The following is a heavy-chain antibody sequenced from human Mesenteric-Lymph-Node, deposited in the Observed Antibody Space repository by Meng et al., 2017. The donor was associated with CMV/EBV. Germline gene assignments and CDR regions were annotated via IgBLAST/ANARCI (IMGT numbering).Heavy chain of an antibody. CDR3: ARLGSHDY. CDR1: GDSISSSSYY. V-gene: IGHV4-39*07. CDR2: INYSGST. Sequence: SETLSLTCTVSGDSISSSSYYWGWIRQPPGKGLEWIGSINYSGSTFYNPSLESRVAISVDTSKNQFSLKLISVTAADTAVYYCARLGSHDYWGQGTLVTVSS. J-gene: IGHJ4*02. D-gene: IGHD3-16*01.